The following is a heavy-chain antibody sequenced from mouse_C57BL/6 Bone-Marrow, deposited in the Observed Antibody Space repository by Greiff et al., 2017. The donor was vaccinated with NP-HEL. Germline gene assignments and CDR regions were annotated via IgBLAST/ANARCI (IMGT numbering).Heavy chain of an antibody. Sequence: QVQLKESGPGLVAPSQSLSITCTVSGFSLTSYAISWVRQPPGKGLEWLGVLWTGGGTTYNSALKSRLSISKDNSKSQVFLKMNSLQTDDTARYYCARLSPYAMDYWGQGTSVTVSS. CDR2: LWTGGGT. CDR1: GFSLTSYA. CDR3: ARLSPYAMDY. V-gene: IGHV2-9-1*01. J-gene: IGHJ4*01. D-gene: IGHD3-2*02.